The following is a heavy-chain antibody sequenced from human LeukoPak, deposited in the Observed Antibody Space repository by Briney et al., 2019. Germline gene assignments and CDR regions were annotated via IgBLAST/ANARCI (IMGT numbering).Heavy chain of an antibody. Sequence: ETLSLTCAVYGGSFRGYYWSWIRQPPGKGLEGIGEIKHSGSPNYNPSLMSRVTISVDTSQNQFSLKLSSVTAADTAVYYCARSPPNYDSSGYYDHFDYWGQGTLVTVSS. CDR3: ARSPPNYDSSGYYDHFDY. V-gene: IGHV4-34*01. CDR1: GGSFRGYY. CDR2: IKHSGSP. D-gene: IGHD3-22*01. J-gene: IGHJ4*02.